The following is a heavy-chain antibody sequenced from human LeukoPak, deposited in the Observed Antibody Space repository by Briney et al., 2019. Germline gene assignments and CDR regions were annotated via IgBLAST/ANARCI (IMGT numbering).Heavy chain of an antibody. CDR2: ISGSGSYT. J-gene: IGHJ4*02. D-gene: IGHD3-22*01. V-gene: IGHV3-23*01. Sequence: GGSLRLSCAASGFDFSTYAMSWVRQAPGKGLEWVSAISGSGSYTDYADSVKGRFTISKDNSKNTLYMRMSSLRAEDTAVYYCAKRRYDSSGHFDSWGQGTLVTVSS. CDR1: GFDFSTYA. CDR3: AKRRYDSSGHFDS.